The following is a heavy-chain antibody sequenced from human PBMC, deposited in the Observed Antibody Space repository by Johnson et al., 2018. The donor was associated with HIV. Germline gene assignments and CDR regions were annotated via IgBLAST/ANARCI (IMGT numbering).Heavy chain of an antibody. CDR2: IKQDGSKK. Sequence: VQLVESGGGLVQPGGSLRLSCAASGFTFSSYWMSWVRQAPGKGLEWVANIKQDGSKKNDVDSVKGRFTISRDNAENSLSLQMNSLRAEDTAVYYCAKGVAARPWAFDIWGQGTMVTVSS. CDR1: GFTFSSYW. J-gene: IGHJ3*02. D-gene: IGHD6-6*01. V-gene: IGHV3-7*01. CDR3: AKGVAARPWAFDI.